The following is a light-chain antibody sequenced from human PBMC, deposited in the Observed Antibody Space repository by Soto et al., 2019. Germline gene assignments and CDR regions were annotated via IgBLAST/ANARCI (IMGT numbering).Light chain of an antibody. CDR3: QQNVNSPGT. CDR1: QSVTSSY. Sequence: IMLTQSPGTLSLSPGGRATLTCRASQSVTSSYLAWYQQKLGQAPRLLIYGASNRATGIPVRFSGSGSGTDFTLTISRLEPEDFAMYFCQQNVNSPGTFGQGTKVDIK. CDR2: GAS. J-gene: IGKJ1*01. V-gene: IGKV3-20*01.